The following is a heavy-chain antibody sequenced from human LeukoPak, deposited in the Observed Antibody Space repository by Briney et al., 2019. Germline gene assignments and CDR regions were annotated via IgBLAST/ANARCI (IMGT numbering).Heavy chain of an antibody. D-gene: IGHD1-1*01. CDR1: GGSISSFY. Sequence: PSETLSLTCTVSGGSISSFYWSWIRQPPGKGLECIGYISYSGSTNYNPSLKSRVTISVDTSKNQFSLKLTSVTTADTAVYYCARVRVERASSLLDYWGQGTLVTVSS. V-gene: IGHV4-59*01. J-gene: IGHJ4*02. CDR2: ISYSGST. CDR3: ARVRVERASSLLDY.